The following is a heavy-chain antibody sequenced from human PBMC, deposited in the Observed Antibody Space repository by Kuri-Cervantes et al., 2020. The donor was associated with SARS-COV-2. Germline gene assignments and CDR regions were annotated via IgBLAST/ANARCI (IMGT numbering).Heavy chain of an antibody. V-gene: IGHV3-48*04. J-gene: IGHJ4*02. CDR2: ISSSGSTI. D-gene: IGHD3-22*01. CDR3: ARETRDSSGYYRLSLDY. Sequence: GESLKISCAASGFTFSSYSMNWVRQAPGKGLEWVSYISSSGSTIYYADSVKGRFTISRDNAKNSLYLQMNSLRAEDTAVYYCARETRDSSGYYRLSLDYWGQGTLVTVSS. CDR1: GFTFSSYS.